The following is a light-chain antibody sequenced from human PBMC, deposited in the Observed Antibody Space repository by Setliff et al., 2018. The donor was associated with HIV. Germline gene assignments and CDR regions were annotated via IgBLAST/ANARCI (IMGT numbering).Light chain of an antibody. J-gene: IGLJ2*01. CDR1: SSDVGGFDF. V-gene: IGLV2-11*01. Sequence: QSVLTQPRSLSGSPGRSITISCTGTSSDVGGFDFVSWYQQPPGKAPKLIIYGVNKRPSGVSDRFSGSKSANTASLTISGLQAEDEADYFCSSYSYSTTLVFGGGTKAHRP. CDR2: GVN. CDR3: SSYSYSTTLV.